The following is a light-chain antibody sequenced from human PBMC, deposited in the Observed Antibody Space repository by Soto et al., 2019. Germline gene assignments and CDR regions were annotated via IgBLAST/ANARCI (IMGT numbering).Light chain of an antibody. J-gene: IGLJ1*01. CDR3: CSYAGSSYV. Sequence: QSALTQPRSVSGSPGQSVTISCTGTSGDVGGYNYVSWYQRHPGRAPKLMIYDVSERPSGVPDRFSGSKSGNTASLTISGLQAEDEADYYCCSYAGSSYVFGTGNKVTVL. CDR2: DVS. CDR1: SGDVGGYNY. V-gene: IGLV2-11*01.